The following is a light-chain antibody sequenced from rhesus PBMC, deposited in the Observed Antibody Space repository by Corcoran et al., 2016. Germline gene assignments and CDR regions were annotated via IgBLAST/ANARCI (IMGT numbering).Light chain of an antibody. Sequence: DIQMTQSPSSLSASVGDRVTITCRASQGISTYLNWYQQKPGKASKRLIYAASSVDSGVPSSFSGSGSGTEFTLTISSLQPEDFATYYCRQYNSDPYSFGQGTKVEIK. CDR2: AAS. CDR3: RQYNSDPYS. J-gene: IGKJ2*01. V-gene: IGKV1-43*02. CDR1: QGISTY.